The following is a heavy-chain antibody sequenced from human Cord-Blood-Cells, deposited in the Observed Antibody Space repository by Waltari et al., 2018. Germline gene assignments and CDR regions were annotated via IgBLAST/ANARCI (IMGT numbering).Heavy chain of an antibody. V-gene: IGHV3-30*18. Sequence: QVQLVESGGGVVQPGRSLRLSCAASGFTFSSHGMHWVRPAPGKGLEWVAVISYDGSKKYYADSVKGRFTISRDNSKNTLYLQMNSLRAEDTAVYYCAKGPDELWSGYYDYWGQGTLVTVSS. J-gene: IGHJ4*02. CDR3: AKGPDELWSGYYDY. CDR1: GFTFSSHG. D-gene: IGHD3-3*01. CDR2: ISYDGSKK.